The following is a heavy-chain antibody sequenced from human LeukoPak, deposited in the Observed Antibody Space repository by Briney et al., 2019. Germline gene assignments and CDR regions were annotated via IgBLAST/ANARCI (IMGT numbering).Heavy chain of an antibody. CDR2: IYYSGST. CDR3: ARDPRGGTSRDNWFDP. J-gene: IGHJ5*02. CDR1: GGSISSYY. D-gene: IGHD1-1*01. V-gene: IGHV4-59*01. Sequence: SETLSLTCTVSGGSISSYYWSWIRQPPGKGLEWIGYIYYSGSTNYNPSLKSRVTISVDTSKNQFSLKLNSVTAADTAVYYCARDPRGGTSRDNWFDPWGQGTLATVSS.